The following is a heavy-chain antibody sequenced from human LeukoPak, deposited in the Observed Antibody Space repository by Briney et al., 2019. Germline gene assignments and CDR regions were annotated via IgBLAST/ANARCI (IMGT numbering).Heavy chain of an antibody. CDR1: GFTFGSYA. V-gene: IGHV3-23*01. D-gene: IGHD6-19*01. CDR3: SKGSGSGWYGWFAP. Sequence: GGSLRLSCAASGFTFGSYAMTWVRQAPGKGLEWVSSIDPSGDNTYYADSVKGRFTISRDNSKNTFYLQMNTLRADDTAVYYCSKGSGSGWYGWFAPWGQGALVTVSS. CDR2: IDPSGDNT. J-gene: IGHJ5*02.